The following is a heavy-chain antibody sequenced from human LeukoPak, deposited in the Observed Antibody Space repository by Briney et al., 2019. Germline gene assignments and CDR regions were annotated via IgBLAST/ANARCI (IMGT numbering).Heavy chain of an antibody. CDR2: ISSGSTYI. J-gene: IGHJ4*02. CDR1: GFTCSSYN. CDR3: GSDIRSWEKGAVDY. Sequence: GGSLRFSCSASGFTCSSYNRNWVRQAPGKGLEWVSSISSGSTYIYYADSVKGRLTISRDNTKNSLSLRITSIRAEDTAVYYCGSDIRSWEKGAVDYWGQGTLVTVSS. V-gene: IGHV3-21*03. D-gene: IGHD6-13*01.